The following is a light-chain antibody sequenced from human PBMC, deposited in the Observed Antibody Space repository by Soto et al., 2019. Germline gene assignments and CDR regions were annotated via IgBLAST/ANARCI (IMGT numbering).Light chain of an antibody. CDR1: RSGIGGYNY. CDR2: DVS. J-gene: IGLJ2*01. V-gene: IGLV2-14*03. CDR3: TSYTRSTTLV. Sequence: QSALTQPASESGSPGQSITISCTGPRSGIGGYNYVSWYQQHPGTAPKLMIYDVSNRPSGVSHRFSGSKSGNTASLTISGLQAEDEAEYYCTSYTRSTTLVFGGGTKLTVL.